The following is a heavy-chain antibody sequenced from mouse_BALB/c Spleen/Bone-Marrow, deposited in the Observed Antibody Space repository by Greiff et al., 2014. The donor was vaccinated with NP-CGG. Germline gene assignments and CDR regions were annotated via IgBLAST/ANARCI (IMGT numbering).Heavy chain of an antibody. Sequence: EVQLVESGPELVKPGSSVKMSCKTSGYSFTDYTIHWVKQSHGKSLEWIGDFNPNNGGTDYNQKFQDEATLTVDKSSRTAFMEFRSLTFEDSAVYYCARARWYDYWGQGTTLTVSS. CDR2: FNPNNGGT. V-gene: IGHV1-22*01. CDR3: ARARWYDY. CDR1: GYSFTDYT. J-gene: IGHJ2*01. D-gene: IGHD1-1*02.